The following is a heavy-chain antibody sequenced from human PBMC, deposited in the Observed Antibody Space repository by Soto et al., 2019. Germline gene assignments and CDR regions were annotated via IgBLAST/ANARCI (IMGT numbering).Heavy chain of an antibody. CDR1: GFTVSSNY. D-gene: IGHD3-22*01. J-gene: IGHJ4*02. Sequence: GSLRLSCAASGFTVSSNYMSWVRQAPGKGLEWVSVIYSGGNTYYADSVKGRFTISRDNSKNTLYLQMNSLRAEDTAVYYCARNYSDSTGGFDYWGQGTLVTVSS. CDR2: IYSGGNT. V-gene: IGHV3-53*01. CDR3: ARNYSDSTGGFDY.